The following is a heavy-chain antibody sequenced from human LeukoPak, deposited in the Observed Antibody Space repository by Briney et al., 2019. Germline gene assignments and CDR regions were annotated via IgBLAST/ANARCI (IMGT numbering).Heavy chain of an antibody. V-gene: IGHV3-30*02. CDR3: ARHGLTFGGVIVNYFDY. J-gene: IGHJ4*02. CDR1: GFTFSSYG. D-gene: IGHD3-16*02. CDR2: IRYDGSNK. Sequence: HPGGSLRLSCAASGFTFSSYGMHWVRQAPGKGLEWVAFIRYDGSNKYYADSVKGRFTISRDNAKNSLYLQMNSLRAEDTALYYCARHGLTFGGVIVNYFDYWGQGTLVTVSS.